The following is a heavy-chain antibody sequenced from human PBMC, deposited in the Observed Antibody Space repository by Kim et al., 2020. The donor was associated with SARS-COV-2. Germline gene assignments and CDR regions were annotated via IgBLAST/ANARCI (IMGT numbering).Heavy chain of an antibody. J-gene: IGHJ3*01. CDR3: ARASDLSAFDF. V-gene: IGHV5-51*01. Sequence: GESLKISCKGSGYSFTSYWIGWVRQMPGKGLEWMGIIYPGDSDTRYSPSFQGQVTISADRSISTAYLQWNSLKASDTAIYYCARASDLSAFDFWGQGTLVTVSS. D-gene: IGHD2-21*02. CDR1: GYSFTSYW. CDR2: IYPGDSDT.